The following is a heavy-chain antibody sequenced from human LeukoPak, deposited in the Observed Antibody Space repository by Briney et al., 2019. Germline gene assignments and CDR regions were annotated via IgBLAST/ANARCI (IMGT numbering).Heavy chain of an antibody. CDR1: GASISSYY. Sequence: SETLSLTCTVSGASISSYYWCWIRQPPGKGLEWIGYIYYSGSTNYNPSLKSRVTISVDTSKNQFSLKLSSVTAADTAVYYCARVVRLRSPPRWYFDLWGRGTLVTVSS. D-gene: IGHD5-12*01. CDR2: IYYSGST. V-gene: IGHV4-59*01. CDR3: ARVVRLRSPPRWYFDL. J-gene: IGHJ2*01.